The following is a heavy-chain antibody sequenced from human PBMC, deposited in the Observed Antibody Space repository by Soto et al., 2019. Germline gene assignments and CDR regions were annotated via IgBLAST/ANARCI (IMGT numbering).Heavy chain of an antibody. CDR1: GFSFSISP. D-gene: IGHD7-27*01. V-gene: IGHV3-30-3*01. Sequence: GGSLRLSCAASGFSFSISPMHWVRQAPGKGPEWVALISYDGTNKFYADSVKGRFTISRDNSKSTLYLQVDSLRPEDAAVYYCARDPKTSGGQHWAFNHLDSWGQGNLVTV. J-gene: IGHJ4*02. CDR2: ISYDGTNK. CDR3: ARDPKTSGGQHWAFNHLDS.